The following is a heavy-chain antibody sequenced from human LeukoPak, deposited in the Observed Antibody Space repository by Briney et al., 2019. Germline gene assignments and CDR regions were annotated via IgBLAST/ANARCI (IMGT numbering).Heavy chain of an antibody. CDR2: ISYDGSNK. V-gene: IGHV3-30*18. CDR1: GFTFSSYG. Sequence: GRSLRLSCAASGFTFSSYGMHWVRQAPGKGLEWVAVISYDGSNKYYADSVKGRFTISRDNSKNTLYLQMNSLRAEDTAVYCCAKDVQQWLVYGGGDYWGQGTLVTVSS. CDR3: AKDVQQWLVYGGGDY. D-gene: IGHD6-19*01. J-gene: IGHJ4*02.